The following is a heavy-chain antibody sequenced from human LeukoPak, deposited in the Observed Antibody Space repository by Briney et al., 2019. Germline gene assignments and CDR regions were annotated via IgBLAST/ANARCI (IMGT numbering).Heavy chain of an antibody. D-gene: IGHD3-22*01. CDR1: GYTFTSYD. Sequence: ASVKVSCKASGYTFTSYDINWVRQATGQGLEWMGWMNPNSGNTGYAQKFQGRVTITTDESTSTAYMELSSLRSEDTAVYYCARLRADSSGRYSTNFPRGYFDYWGQGTLVTVSS. V-gene: IGHV1-8*03. CDR3: ARLRADSSGRYSTNFPRGYFDY. J-gene: IGHJ4*02. CDR2: MNPNSGNT.